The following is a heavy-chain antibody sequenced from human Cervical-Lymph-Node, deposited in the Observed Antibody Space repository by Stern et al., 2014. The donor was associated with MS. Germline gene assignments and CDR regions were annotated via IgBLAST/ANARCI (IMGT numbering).Heavy chain of an antibody. CDR1: GGTFSSYV. D-gene: IGHD3-16*01. J-gene: IGHJ4*02. Sequence: QVQLVQSGAEVKKPGSSVKVSCKASGGTFSSYVISWVRQAPGQGLDWMGGIIPTFGTTNYAQKFQGRVKITADESMSTAYMELSSLRSEDTALYYCATTFRWGQGTLITVSS. CDR3: ATTFR. CDR2: IIPTFGTT. V-gene: IGHV1-69*01.